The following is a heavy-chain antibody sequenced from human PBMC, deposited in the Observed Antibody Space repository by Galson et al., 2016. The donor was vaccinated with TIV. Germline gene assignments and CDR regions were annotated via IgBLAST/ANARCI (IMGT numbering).Heavy chain of an antibody. Sequence: PALVKPTQTLTLTCSFSGFSLGTRGMRVSWVRQPPGKALEWLARIDWDDDKFYSTSLKTRLTISKDPSKDQVVLTMTSMDPIDTATYYCARMSALGGVIDYWGQGTLVTVSS. CDR1: GFSLGTRGMR. D-gene: IGHD3-16*01. CDR3: ARMSALGGVIDY. J-gene: IGHJ4*02. CDR2: IDWDDDK. V-gene: IGHV2-70*04.